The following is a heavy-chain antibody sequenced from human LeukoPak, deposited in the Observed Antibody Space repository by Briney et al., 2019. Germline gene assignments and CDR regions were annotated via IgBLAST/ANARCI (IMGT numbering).Heavy chain of an antibody. D-gene: IGHD1-26*01. V-gene: IGHV3-7*01. J-gene: IGHJ4*02. CDR3: AREAEDEWVYFDY. CDR2: IKQDGSEK. Sequence: PGGSLRLSCAASGSTFTSYWMTWVRQAPGKGLEWVANIKQDGSEKYYVDSVKGRFTISRDNAKNSLYLQMNSLRAEDTAVYYCAREAEDEWVYFDYWGQGTLVTVSS. CDR1: GSTFTSYW.